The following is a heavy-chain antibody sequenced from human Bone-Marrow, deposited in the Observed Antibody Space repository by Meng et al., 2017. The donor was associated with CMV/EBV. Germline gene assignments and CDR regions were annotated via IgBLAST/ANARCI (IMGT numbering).Heavy chain of an antibody. J-gene: IGHJ4*02. CDR1: GFTFSSYW. CDR2: INADGTNT. Sequence: GESLKISCAASGFTFSSYWMHWVRQAPGKGLVWVSRINADGTNTNYADSVKGRFTISRDNAKNTLFLQMNSLRAEDTAVYYGTRVSAGRDWSRRYSYFDYWGQGTLVTVSS. D-gene: IGHD3-9*01. V-gene: IGHV3-74*01. CDR3: TRVSAGRDWSRRYSYFDY.